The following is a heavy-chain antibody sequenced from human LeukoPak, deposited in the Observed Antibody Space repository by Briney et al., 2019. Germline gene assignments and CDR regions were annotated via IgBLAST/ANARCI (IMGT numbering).Heavy chain of an antibody. J-gene: IGHJ4*02. CDR3: AGDYGDYEGLGY. CDR2: IYYSGST. CDR1: GGSISSGDYY. D-gene: IGHD4-17*01. Sequence: PSETLSLTCTVSGGSISSGDYYWSWIRQPPGKGLEWIGYIYYSGSTYYNPSLKSRVTISVDTSKNQFSLKLSSVTAADTAVYYCAGDYGDYEGLGYWGQGTLVTVSS. V-gene: IGHV4-30-4*01.